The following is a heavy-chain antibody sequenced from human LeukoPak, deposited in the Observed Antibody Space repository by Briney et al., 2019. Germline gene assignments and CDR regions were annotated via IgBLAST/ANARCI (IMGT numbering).Heavy chain of an antibody. Sequence: GGSLRLSCVASGFTFSNYWLTWVRQAPGKGLECVANIKQDGSEKSYVDSVKGRFTISRDNSKNTLYLQMNSLRAEDTAVYYCAKDYRVAATRFSGAFDIWGQGTMVTVSS. J-gene: IGHJ3*02. CDR3: AKDYRVAATRFSGAFDI. CDR1: GFTFSNYW. CDR2: IKQDGSEK. V-gene: IGHV3-7*03. D-gene: IGHD2-15*01.